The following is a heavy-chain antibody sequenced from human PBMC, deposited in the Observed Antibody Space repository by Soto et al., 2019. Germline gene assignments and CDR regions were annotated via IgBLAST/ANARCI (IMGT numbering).Heavy chain of an antibody. CDR3: AKDRPVTIFGVVPTVFDP. D-gene: IGHD3-3*01. CDR1: GFTFSSYA. Sequence: PGGSVRLSCAASGFTFSSYAMSWVRQAPGKGLEWVSAISGSGGSTYYADSVKGRFTISRDNSKNTLYLQMNSLRAEDTAVYYCAKDRPVTIFGVVPTVFDPWGQGTLVTVSS. J-gene: IGHJ5*02. CDR2: ISGSGGST. V-gene: IGHV3-23*01.